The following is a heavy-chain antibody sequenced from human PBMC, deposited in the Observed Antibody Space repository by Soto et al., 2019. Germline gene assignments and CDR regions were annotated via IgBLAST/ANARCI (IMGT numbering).Heavy chain of an antibody. V-gene: IGHV4-31*03. J-gene: IGHJ4*02. CDR3: ARASNQGDYIWGSYRYTFDY. CDR2: IYYSGST. Sequence: SETLSLTCTVSGGSISSGGYYWSWIRQHPGKGLEWIGYIYYSGSTYYNPSLKSRVTISVDTSKNQFSLKLSSVTAADTAVDYCARASNQGDYIWGSYRYTFDYWGQGTLVTVSS. D-gene: IGHD3-16*02. CDR1: GGSISSGGYY.